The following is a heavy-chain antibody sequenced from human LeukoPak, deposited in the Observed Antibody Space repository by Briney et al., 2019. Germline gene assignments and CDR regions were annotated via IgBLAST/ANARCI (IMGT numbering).Heavy chain of an antibody. J-gene: IGHJ6*02. CDR1: GYTFTGYH. CDR3: ATYYGDYDYYYGMDV. V-gene: IGHV1-2*02. CDR2: INPNSGGT. D-gene: IGHD4-17*01. Sequence: ASVKVSCKASGYTFTGYHMHWVRQAPGQGLEWMGWINPNSGGTNYAQKFQGRVTMTRDTSISTAYMELSRLRSEDTAVYYCATYYGDYDYYYGMDVWGQGTTVTVSS.